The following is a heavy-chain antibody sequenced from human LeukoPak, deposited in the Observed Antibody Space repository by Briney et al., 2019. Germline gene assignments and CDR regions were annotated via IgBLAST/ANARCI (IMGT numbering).Heavy chain of an antibody. Sequence: GASVKVSCKASGYIFTSYGIIWVRQAPGQGLQWMGWISAHNGNTNYAQKLQGRVTMTTDTSTSTAYMELRSLRSDDTAVYYCARVWQLVPDYWGQGTLVTVSS. CDR3: ARVWQLVPDY. D-gene: IGHD6-13*01. J-gene: IGHJ4*02. CDR2: ISAHNGNT. V-gene: IGHV1-18*01. CDR1: GYIFTSYG.